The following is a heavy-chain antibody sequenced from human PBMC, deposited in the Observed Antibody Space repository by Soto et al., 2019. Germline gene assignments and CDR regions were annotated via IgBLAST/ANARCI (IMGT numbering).Heavy chain of an antibody. J-gene: IGHJ4*02. CDR2: IYSGGST. CDR3: ARGTGGSGDFSLDY. V-gene: IGHV4-4*07. Sequence: QVQLQESGPGLVKPSETLSLSCGVSGGSISQYYWSWIRQPAGKGLEWIGRIYSGGSTNYNPSLESRVTLSVDTSKNQFSLKLSSVPGTDTAVYYCARGTGGSGDFSLDYWGQGTLVTVSS. D-gene: IGHD3-10*01. CDR1: GGSISQYY.